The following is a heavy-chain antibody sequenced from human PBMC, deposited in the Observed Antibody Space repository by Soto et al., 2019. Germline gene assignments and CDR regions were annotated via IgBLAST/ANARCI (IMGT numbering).Heavy chain of an antibody. CDR3: AARGYDSSGYYEYYFDY. CDR1: GFTFTSSA. J-gene: IGHJ4*02. Sequence: GASVKVSCKASGFTFTSSAVQWVRQARGQRLEWIGWIVVGSGNTNYAQKFQERVTITRDMSTSTAYMELSSLRSEDTAVYYCAARGYDSSGYYEYYFDYWGQGTLVTVSS. CDR2: IVVGSGNT. D-gene: IGHD3-22*01. V-gene: IGHV1-58*01.